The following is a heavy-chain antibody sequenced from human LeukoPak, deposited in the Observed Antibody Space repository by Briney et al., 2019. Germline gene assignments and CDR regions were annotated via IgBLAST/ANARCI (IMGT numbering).Heavy chain of an antibody. J-gene: IGHJ4*02. D-gene: IGHD1-26*01. Sequence: GGSLRLSCAASGFTVSSNYMSWVRQAPGKGLEWVSVIYSGGSTYYADSVKGRFTISRDNSNNTLYLQMNSLRAEDTAVYYCARWGSSGSSATDLRGIDYWGQGTLVAVSS. CDR1: GFTVSSNY. CDR2: IYSGGST. V-gene: IGHV3-66*01. CDR3: ARWGSSGSSATDLRGIDY.